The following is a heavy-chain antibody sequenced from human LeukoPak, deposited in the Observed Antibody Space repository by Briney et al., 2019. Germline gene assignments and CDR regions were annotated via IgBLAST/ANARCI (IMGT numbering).Heavy chain of an antibody. CDR3: ARVFFHGHCSGLSCFLLDY. J-gene: IGHJ4*02. CDR2: ISAHYGNT. CDR1: GYIFTRYG. D-gene: IGHD2-15*01. V-gene: IGHV1-18*04. Sequence: GASVKVSCKASGYIFTRYGISWVRQAPGQGLEWMGWISAHYGNTNYAQKFQDRVTMTTDTSTNTAYMELRSFRPDDTAVYYCARVFFHGHCSGLSCFLLDYWARDPWSPSPQ.